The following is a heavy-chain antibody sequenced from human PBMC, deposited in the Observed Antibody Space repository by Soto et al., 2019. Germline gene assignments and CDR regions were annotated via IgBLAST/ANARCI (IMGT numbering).Heavy chain of an antibody. CDR2: ISSNGGST. CDR3: AKDRRRSSIAARPGWFDP. V-gene: IGHV3-64*01. Sequence: GGSLRLSCAASGFTFSSYAMHWVRQAPGKGLEYVSAISSNGGSTYYANSVKGRFTISRDNSKNTLYLQMNSLRAEDTAVYYCAKDRRRSSIAARPGWFDPWGQGTLVTVSS. J-gene: IGHJ5*02. D-gene: IGHD6-6*01. CDR1: GFTFSSYA.